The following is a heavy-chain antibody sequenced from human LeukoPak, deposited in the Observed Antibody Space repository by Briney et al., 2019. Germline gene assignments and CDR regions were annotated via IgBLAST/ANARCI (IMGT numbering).Heavy chain of an antibody. V-gene: IGHV3-21*01. CDR2: ISTSSSYI. D-gene: IGHD3-22*01. CDR1: GFTFSTYY. Sequence: GGSLRLSCAASGFTFSTYYMNWVRQAPGKGLEWVSSISTSSSYIYYADAVKGRFTISRDNAKNSLYLQMNSLRAEDTAVYYCAKTAYYYDSSVYYYSDYYYHYMDVWGKGTTVTISS. CDR3: AKTAYYYDSSVYYYSDYYYHYMDV. J-gene: IGHJ6*03.